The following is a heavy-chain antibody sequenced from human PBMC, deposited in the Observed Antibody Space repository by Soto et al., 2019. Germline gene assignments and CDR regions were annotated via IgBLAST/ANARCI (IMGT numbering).Heavy chain of an antibody. Sequence: ALVKVAWKGVVYGFTIDHINWVLQATGQGLEWMGWMNPNSGNTGYAQKFQGRVTMTRNTSISTAYMELSSLRSEDTAVYYCARPLYGDNVDYLGQGTLVPVSS. CDR3: ARPLYGDNVDY. D-gene: IGHD4-17*01. CDR2: MNPNSGNT. J-gene: IGHJ4*02. V-gene: IGHV1-8*01. CDR1: VYGFTIDH.